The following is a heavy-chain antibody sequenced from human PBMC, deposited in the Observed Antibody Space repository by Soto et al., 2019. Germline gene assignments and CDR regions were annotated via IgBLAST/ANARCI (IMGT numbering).Heavy chain of an antibody. CDR1: GFTFSSYS. Sequence: LRLSCAASGFTFSSYSMNWVRQAPGKGLEWVSYISSSSSTIYYADSVKGRFTISRDNAKNSLYLQMNSLRDEDTAVYYCARETRYCSSTSCYSMPRWFDPWGQGTLVTVSS. V-gene: IGHV3-48*02. CDR3: ARETRYCSSTSCYSMPRWFDP. D-gene: IGHD2-2*01. CDR2: ISSSSSTI. J-gene: IGHJ5*02.